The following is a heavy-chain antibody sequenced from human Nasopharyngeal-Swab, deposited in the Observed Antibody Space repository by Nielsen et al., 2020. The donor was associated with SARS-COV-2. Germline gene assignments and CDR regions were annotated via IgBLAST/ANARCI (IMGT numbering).Heavy chain of an antibody. CDR1: GGSFNGYY. CDR2: ITHRGST. V-gene: IGHV4-34*01. J-gene: IGHJ6*02. Sequence: SETLSLTCAVYGGSFNGYYWSWIRQSPGNGLEFIGEITHRGSTNYNPSLESRVTISVDTSKTQFSLKLSSVTAADTAVYYCARGSTMNGYYGMDVWGQGTTVTVSS. D-gene: IGHD3-22*01. CDR3: ARGSTMNGYYGMDV.